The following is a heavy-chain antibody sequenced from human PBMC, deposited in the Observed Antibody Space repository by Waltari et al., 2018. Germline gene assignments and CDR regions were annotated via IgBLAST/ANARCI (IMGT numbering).Heavy chain of an antibody. V-gene: IGHV4-59*11. CDR3: ARNRDGYNDY. J-gene: IGHJ4*02. Sequence: QVQLQESGPGLVKPSETLSLTCTVSGGSISSHYWSWIRQPPGKGLEWIGYIYYRGSTNYSPSLKSRVTISVDTSKNQFSLKLSSVTAADTAVYYCARNRDGYNDYWGQGTLVTVSS. CDR1: GGSISSHY. CDR2: IYYRGST. D-gene: IGHD5-12*01.